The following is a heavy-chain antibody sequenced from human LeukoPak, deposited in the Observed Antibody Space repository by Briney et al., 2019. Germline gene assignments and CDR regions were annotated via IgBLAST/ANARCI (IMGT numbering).Heavy chain of an antibody. V-gene: IGHV3-23*01. J-gene: IGHJ4*02. CDR1: GFTFSSYG. Sequence: GGSLRLSCVASGFTFSSYGMHWVRQAPGKGLEWVSAISGSGGSTYYADSVKGRFTISRDNSKNTLYLQMNSLRAEDTAVYYCAKDSSGYCSSTSCSPFDYWGQGTLVTVSS. D-gene: IGHD2-2*01. CDR2: ISGSGGST. CDR3: AKDSSGYCSSTSCSPFDY.